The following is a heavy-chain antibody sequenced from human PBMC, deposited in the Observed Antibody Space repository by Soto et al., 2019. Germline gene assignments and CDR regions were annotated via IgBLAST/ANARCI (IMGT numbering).Heavy chain of an antibody. CDR3: AKDLLRFLEWSALDY. D-gene: IGHD3-3*01. Sequence: PGGSLRLSCAASGCTFSSYGMHWVRQDTGKGLEWVAVISYDGSNKYYADSVKGRFTISRDNSKNTLYLQMNSLRAEDTAVYYCAKDLLRFLEWSALDYWGQGTLVTVSS. V-gene: IGHV3-30*18. J-gene: IGHJ4*02. CDR2: ISYDGSNK. CDR1: GCTFSSYG.